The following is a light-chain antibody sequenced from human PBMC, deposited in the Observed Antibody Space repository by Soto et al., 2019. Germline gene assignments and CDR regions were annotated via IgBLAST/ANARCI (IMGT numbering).Light chain of an antibody. Sequence: TVLTQSPGTLYFSPGERATLSCRASQSVSDKLAWYQQKPGQAPRLLIYGASARALGIPDRFSGSGSGTEFSFTVTSLQSEDFAVYYCQQYDQWPITFGQGTHWRL. CDR1: QSVSDK. V-gene: IGKV3-15*01. J-gene: IGKJ5*01. CDR3: QQYDQWPIT. CDR2: GAS.